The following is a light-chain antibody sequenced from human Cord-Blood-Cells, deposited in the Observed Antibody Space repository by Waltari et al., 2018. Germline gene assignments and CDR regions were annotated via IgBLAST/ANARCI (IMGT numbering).Light chain of an antibody. Sequence: ALTQPASVSGSPGQSITISCTGTSSDVGSYNLVPWYQQHPGKAPKLMIYEGSKRPSGVSNRFSGSKSGNTASLTISGLQAEDEADYYCCSYAGSSTYVFGTGTKVTVL. CDR1: SSDVGSYNL. CDR3: CSYAGSSTYV. J-gene: IGLJ1*01. CDR2: EGS. V-gene: IGLV2-23*01.